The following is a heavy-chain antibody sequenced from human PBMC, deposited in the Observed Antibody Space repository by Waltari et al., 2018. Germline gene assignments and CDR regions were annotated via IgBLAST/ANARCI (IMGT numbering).Heavy chain of an antibody. Sequence: QVQLQESGPGLVKPSETLSLTCTVSGGSISSYYWSWIRQPPGKGLEWIGYIYYSGSTNYHPSLRRRVPIAVDTSKNQFSLKLSSVTAADTAVYYCARDKRNFDWLLGAFDIWGQGTMVTVSS. CDR1: GGSISSYY. V-gene: IGHV4-59*01. CDR3: ARDKRNFDWLLGAFDI. CDR2: IYYSGST. J-gene: IGHJ3*02. D-gene: IGHD3-9*01.